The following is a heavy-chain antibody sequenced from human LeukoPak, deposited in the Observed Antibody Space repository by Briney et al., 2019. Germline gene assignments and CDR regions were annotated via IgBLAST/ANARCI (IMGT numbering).Heavy chain of an antibody. V-gene: IGHV3-48*02. Sequence: GGPVRLSCAASGFTFRSYAMQWVRQAPGKGLEWVSYVTYNSGTIYYADSVKGRFTISRDNAKDSLYLQMSSLRDEDTAVYYCARDSGYSYADDYWGQGTLV. CDR1: GFTFRSYA. J-gene: IGHJ4*02. CDR2: VTYNSGTI. CDR3: ARDSGYSYADDY. D-gene: IGHD5-18*01.